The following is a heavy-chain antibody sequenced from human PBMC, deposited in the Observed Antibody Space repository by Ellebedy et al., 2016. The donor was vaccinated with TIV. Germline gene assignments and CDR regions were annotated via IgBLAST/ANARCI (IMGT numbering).Heavy chain of an antibody. V-gene: IGHV4-34*01. D-gene: IGHD2-15*01. J-gene: IGHJ5*02. CDR1: AWSFNGYY. CDR2: INHIGRI. Sequence: MPSETLSLTCAVYAWSFNGYYWSWIRQPLGKGLEWIGEINHIGRITYNPSLVSRVIIPADTSKNQFSLKMSSVTAADTAVYYCAVNVRSGLNWFDPWGQGTLVTVSS. CDR3: AVNVRSGLNWFDP.